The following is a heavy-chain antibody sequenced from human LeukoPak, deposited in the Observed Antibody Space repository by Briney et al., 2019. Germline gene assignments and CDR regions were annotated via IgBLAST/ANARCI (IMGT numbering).Heavy chain of an antibody. CDR2: ISAYNGNT. D-gene: IGHD2-15*01. CDR1: GYTFTSYG. V-gene: IGHV1-18*01. CDR3: ARDMGYCSGGSCYVFDAFDI. J-gene: IGHJ3*02. Sequence: GASVKVSCKASGYTFTSYGISWVRQAPGQGLEWMGWISAYNGNTNYAQKLQGRVTMTTDTSTSTAYMELRSLRSDDTAVYYCARDMGYCSGGSCYVFDAFDIWGQGTMVTVSS.